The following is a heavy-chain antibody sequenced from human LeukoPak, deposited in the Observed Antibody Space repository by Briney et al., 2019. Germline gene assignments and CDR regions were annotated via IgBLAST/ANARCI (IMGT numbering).Heavy chain of an antibody. D-gene: IGHD3-16*01. CDR1: GFTFSSYW. CDR2: IKEDGSEK. CDR3: ARDLLSGEPS. Sequence: PGGTLRLSCAASGFTFSSYWMSWVRQAPGKGLEWVANIKEDGSEKNYVDSVKGRFTISRDNAKNSLYLQMNSLRAEDTALYYCARDLLSGEPSWGQGTLVTVSS. V-gene: IGHV3-7*01. J-gene: IGHJ4*02.